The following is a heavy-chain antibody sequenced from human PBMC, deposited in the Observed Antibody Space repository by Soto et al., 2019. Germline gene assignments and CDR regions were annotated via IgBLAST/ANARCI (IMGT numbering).Heavy chain of an antibody. CDR1: GFTFSSYA. Sequence: QVQLVESGGGVVQPGRSLRLSCAASGFTFSSYAMHWVRQAPGKGLEWVAVISYDGSNKYYADSVKGRFTIYRDNSKNTLYLQMNSLRAEDTAVYYCETDYTGYDSSGYAFDYWGQGTLVTVSS. CDR3: ETDYTGYDSSGYAFDY. V-gene: IGHV3-30-3*01. D-gene: IGHD3-22*01. J-gene: IGHJ4*02. CDR2: ISYDGSNK.